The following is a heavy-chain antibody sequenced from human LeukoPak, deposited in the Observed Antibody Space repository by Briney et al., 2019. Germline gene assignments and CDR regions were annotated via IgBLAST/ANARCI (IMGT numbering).Heavy chain of an antibody. CDR2: ISGSGGST. CDR1: GFTFSSYA. D-gene: IGHD3-9*01. V-gene: IGHV3-23*01. CDR3: AMSLGYYDILTVPQL. J-gene: IGHJ1*01. Sequence: GGSLRLSCAASGFTFSSYAMSWVRQAPGKGLEWVSAISGSGGSTYYADSVKGRFTISRDNSKNTLYLQMNSLRAEDTAVYYCAMSLGYYDILTVPQLWARGTLVTVSS.